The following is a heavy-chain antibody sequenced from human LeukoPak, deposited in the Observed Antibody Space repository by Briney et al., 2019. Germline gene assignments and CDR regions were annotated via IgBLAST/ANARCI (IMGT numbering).Heavy chain of an antibody. CDR1: GFTFSDYY. Sequence: GGSLKLSCEASGFTFSDYYMSWIRQAPGKGLEWVSYISSSGSTIYYADSVKGRFTISRDNAKNSLYLQMNSLRAEDTAVYYCARSTIVVVPAAMDYWGQGTLVTVSS. CDR3: ARSTIVVVPAAMDY. D-gene: IGHD2-2*01. V-gene: IGHV3-11*01. CDR2: ISSSGSTI. J-gene: IGHJ4*02.